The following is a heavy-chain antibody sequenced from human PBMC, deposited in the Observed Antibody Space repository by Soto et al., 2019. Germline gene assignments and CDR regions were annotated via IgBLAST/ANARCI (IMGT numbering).Heavy chain of an antibody. D-gene: IGHD1-26*01. V-gene: IGHV4-34*01. CDR1: GGSFSGYY. CDR3: ARGVSCGSESDYYYGMDF. CDR2: INHSGST. J-gene: IGHJ6*02. Sequence: SETLSLTCAVYGGSFSGYYWSWIRQPPGKGLEWIGEINHSGSTNYNPSLKSRVTISVDTSKNQFSLKLSSVTAADTAVYYCARGVSCGSESDYYYGMDFWGQGTTVTVFS.